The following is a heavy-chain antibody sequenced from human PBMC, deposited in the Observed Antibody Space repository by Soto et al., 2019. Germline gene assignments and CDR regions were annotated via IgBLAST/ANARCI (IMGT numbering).Heavy chain of an antibody. CDR2: ISPAGTNQ. V-gene: IGHV3-30-3*01. CDR1: GFIFSDYA. CDR3: ARDNSRISPRLFQR. D-gene: IGHD6-6*01. J-gene: IGHJ1*01. Sequence: GGSLRLSCVASGFIFSDYAMHWARQAPGKGLEWVALISPAGTNQYYADSAKGRFTISRDNSKNTLYLQMNSLRPEDTGLYYCARDNSRISPRLFQRWGQCTLVTVSA.